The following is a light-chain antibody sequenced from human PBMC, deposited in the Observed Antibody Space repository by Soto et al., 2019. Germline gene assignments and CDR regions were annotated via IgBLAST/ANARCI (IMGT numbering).Light chain of an antibody. Sequence: DIQMTQSPSTLSASVGDRVSITCRASQSISSWLAWYQQKPGKAPQLLISDASSLESGVPSRFSGSGSGTEFTLTISSLQPDDFATYYCQEYNSHKGTFGQGTKADIK. CDR1: QSISSW. J-gene: IGKJ1*01. V-gene: IGKV1-5*01. CDR2: DAS. CDR3: QEYNSHKGT.